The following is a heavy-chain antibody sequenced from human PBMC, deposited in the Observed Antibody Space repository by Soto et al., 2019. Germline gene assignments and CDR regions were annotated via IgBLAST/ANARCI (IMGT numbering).Heavy chain of an antibody. J-gene: IGHJ4*02. V-gene: IGHV4-4*02. CDR3: ASRDPGTSVDY. CDR1: GGSFTSNNW. D-gene: IGHD1-7*01. CDR2: IYRTGST. Sequence: NPSETLSLTCAVSGGSFTSNNWWTVVRQPPGQGLEWIGEIYRTGSTNYNPSLKSRVTISLDKSENQFSLKVTSLTAADTAVYYCASRDPGTSVDYWGQGTLVTVSS.